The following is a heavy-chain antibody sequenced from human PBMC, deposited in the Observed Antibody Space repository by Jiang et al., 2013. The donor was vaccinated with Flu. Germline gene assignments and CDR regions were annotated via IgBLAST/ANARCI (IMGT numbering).Heavy chain of an antibody. CDR1: GGSIISSSYY. Sequence: GLLKPSETLSLTCTVSGGSIISSSYYWAWIRQPPGKGLEWVASSFYSGSTHYNPSLRDRVTISMDTSKNQFSLNLSSVTAADTAVYYCARGLHYDFWSGYDYGMDVWGQGTAVTVSS. J-gene: IGHJ6*02. CDR2: SFYSGST. V-gene: IGHV4-39*01. D-gene: IGHD3-3*01. CDR3: ARGLHYDFWSGYDYGMDV.